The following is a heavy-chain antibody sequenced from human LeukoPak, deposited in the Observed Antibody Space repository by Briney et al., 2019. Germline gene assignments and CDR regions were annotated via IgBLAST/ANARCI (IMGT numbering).Heavy chain of an antibody. Sequence: PSETLSLTCSVSGASISSAYYHWSWIRQPAGKGLEWIGHIYPNGSTNYNPSLKSRVTISIDTSKNQFSLKLSSVTAADTAVYYCARGVSGYCSGGSCLNWFDPWGQGTLVTVSS. CDR2: IYPNGST. V-gene: IGHV4-61*09. J-gene: IGHJ5*02. CDR3: ARGVSGYCSGGSCLNWFDP. D-gene: IGHD2-15*01. CDR1: GASISSAYYH.